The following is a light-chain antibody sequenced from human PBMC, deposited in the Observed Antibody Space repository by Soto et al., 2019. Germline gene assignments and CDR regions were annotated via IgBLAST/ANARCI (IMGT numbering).Light chain of an antibody. V-gene: IGKV1-5*01. Sequence: DIQMTQSPSTVSSAXGXXVXXXXRASQSISRWLAWYQQKPGKAPKLLIHDATSLESGVPSRFSGSGSGTEFTLTISSLQPDDFATYYCQQYSSYWTFAQGTKVDIK. CDR1: QSISRW. CDR3: QQYSSYWT. CDR2: DAT. J-gene: IGKJ1*01.